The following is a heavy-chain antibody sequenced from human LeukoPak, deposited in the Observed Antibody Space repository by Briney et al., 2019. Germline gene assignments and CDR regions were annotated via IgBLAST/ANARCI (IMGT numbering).Heavy chain of an antibody. CDR2: ISYDGSNK. CDR1: GFTFSSYG. J-gene: IGHJ4*02. D-gene: IGHD3-10*01. V-gene: IGHV3-30*03. CDR3: ARSSYYYGSGSYPDY. Sequence: SGGSLRLSCAASGFTFSSYGMHWVRQAPGKGLEWVAVISYDGSNKNYADSVKGRFTISRDNSKNTLYLQMDSLRAEDTAVYYCARSSYYYGSGSYPDYWGQGTLVTVSS.